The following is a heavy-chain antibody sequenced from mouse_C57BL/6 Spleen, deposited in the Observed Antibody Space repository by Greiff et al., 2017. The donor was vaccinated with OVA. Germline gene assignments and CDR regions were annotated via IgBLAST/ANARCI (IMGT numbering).Heavy chain of an antibody. CDR3: ARRDYYSNSWFAY. D-gene: IGHD2-5*01. V-gene: IGHV1-69*01. Sequence: VQLQQPGAELVMPGASVKLSCKASGYTFTSYWMHWVKQRPGQGLEWIGEIDPSDSYTNYNQKFKGKSTLTVAKASSPAYKQLSSLTSEDSAVYYCARRDYYSNSWFAYWGQGTLVTVSA. CDR1: GYTFTSYW. J-gene: IGHJ3*01. CDR2: IDPSDSYT.